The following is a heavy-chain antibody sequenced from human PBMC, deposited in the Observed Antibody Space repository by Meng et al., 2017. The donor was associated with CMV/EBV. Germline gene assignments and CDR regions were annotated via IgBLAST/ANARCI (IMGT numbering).Heavy chain of an antibody. CDR1: GGTFSSYA. CDR3: ARLIVVVPAAIDY. J-gene: IGHJ4*02. V-gene: IGHV1-69*05. D-gene: IGHD2-2*02. Sequence: SVKVSCKASGGTFSSYAISWVRQAPGQGLEWMGGIIPIFGTANYAQKFQGRVTITTDESTSTAYMELSSLRSEDTAVYYCARLIVVVPAAIDYWGQGTLVTVSS. CDR2: IIPIFGTA.